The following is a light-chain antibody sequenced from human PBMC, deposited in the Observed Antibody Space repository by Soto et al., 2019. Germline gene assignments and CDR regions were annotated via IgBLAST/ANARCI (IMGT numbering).Light chain of an antibody. CDR1: QSVSSF. CDR3: QQYGSSPWT. J-gene: IGKJ1*01. Sequence: EFVLTQSPATLSLSPGERATLSCRASQSVSSFLAWYQHKPGQAPRLLIYGASSRATGIPDRFSGSGSGTDFTLTISRLEPEDFAVYYCQQYGSSPWTFGQGTKVDIK. CDR2: GAS. V-gene: IGKV3-20*01.